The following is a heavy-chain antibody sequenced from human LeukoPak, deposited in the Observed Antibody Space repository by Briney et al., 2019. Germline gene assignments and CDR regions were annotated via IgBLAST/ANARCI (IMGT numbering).Heavy chain of an antibody. J-gene: IGHJ4*02. V-gene: IGHV3-21*01. D-gene: IGHD2-8*01. CDR1: GFTFSRYS. CDR2: ISDSSRHI. CDR3: ARAYTNGDYLDY. Sequence: GGSLRLSCAASGFTFSRYSLNWVRQAPGNGLEWVSCISDSSRHIYYADSVKGRFTISRDNAKSSASLQMNSLRVDDTAVYYCARAYTNGDYLDYWGQGTLVTVSS.